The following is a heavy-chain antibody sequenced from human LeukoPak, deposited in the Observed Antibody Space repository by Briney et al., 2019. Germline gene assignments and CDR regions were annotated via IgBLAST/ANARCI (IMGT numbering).Heavy chain of an antibody. CDR1: GFTFSSYW. CDR2: IKQDGSEK. D-gene: IGHD5-24*01. Sequence: GGSLRLSCAASGFTFSSYWMSWARQAPGKGLEWVANIKQDGSEKYYVDSVKGQFTISRDNAKNSLYLQMNSLRAEDTAVYYCTREMAAFYGDYWGQGTLVTVSS. J-gene: IGHJ4*02. V-gene: IGHV3-7*01. CDR3: TREMAAFYGDY.